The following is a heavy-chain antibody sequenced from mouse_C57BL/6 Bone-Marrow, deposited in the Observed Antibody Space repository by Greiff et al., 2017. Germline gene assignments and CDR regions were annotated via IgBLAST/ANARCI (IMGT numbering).Heavy chain of an antibody. CDR2: IYPGSGNT. CDR1: GYTFTDYY. V-gene: IGHV1-76*01. D-gene: IGHD2-4*01. Sequence: VQLKESGAELVRPGASVKLSCKASGYTFTDYYINWVKQRPGQGLEWIARIYPGSGNTYYNEKFKGKATLTAEKSSSTAYMQLSSLTSEDSAVYFCARGRLRRMDYWGQGTSVTVSA. CDR3: ARGRLRRMDY. J-gene: IGHJ4*01.